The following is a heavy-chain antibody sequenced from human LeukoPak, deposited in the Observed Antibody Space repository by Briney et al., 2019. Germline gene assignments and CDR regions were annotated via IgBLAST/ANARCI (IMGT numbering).Heavy chain of an antibody. Sequence: SETLSLTCTVSGYSISSGYYWGWIRQPPGKGLEWIGSIYHSGSTYYNPSLKSRVTISVDMSKNQFSLKLSSVTAADTAVYYCARDLRYSSSSAYWYFDLWGRGTLVTVSS. CDR3: ARDLRYSSSSAYWYFDL. V-gene: IGHV4-38-2*02. CDR1: GYSISSGYY. J-gene: IGHJ2*01. CDR2: IYHSGST. D-gene: IGHD6-6*01.